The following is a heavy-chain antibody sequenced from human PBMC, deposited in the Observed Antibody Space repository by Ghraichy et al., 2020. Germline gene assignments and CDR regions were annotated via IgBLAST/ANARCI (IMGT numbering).Heavy chain of an antibody. Sequence: SCAASGFTFSSYAMSWVRQAPGKGLEWVSAISGSGGSTYYADSVKGRFTISRDNSKNTLYLQMNSLRAEDTAVYYCAKGDYGDYYGMDVWGQGTTVTVS. CDR3: AKGDYGDYYGMDV. CDR1: GFTFSSYA. J-gene: IGHJ6*02. V-gene: IGHV3-23*01. D-gene: IGHD4-17*01. CDR2: ISGSGGST.